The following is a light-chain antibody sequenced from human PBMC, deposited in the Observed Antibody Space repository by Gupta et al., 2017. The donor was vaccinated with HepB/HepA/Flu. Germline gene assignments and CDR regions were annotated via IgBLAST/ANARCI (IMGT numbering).Light chain of an antibody. CDR1: NIGSKS. J-gene: IGLJ2*01. CDR2: DDS. CDR3: QVWDSSSDHVV. V-gene: IGLV3-21*03. Sequence: SYVLTPPPSASVATGKTARLTCGGNNIGSKSVHWYQQKPGQAPVLVVYDDSDRPSGIPERFSGSNSGNTATLTISRVEAGDEADYYCQVWDSSSDHVVFGGGTKLTVL.